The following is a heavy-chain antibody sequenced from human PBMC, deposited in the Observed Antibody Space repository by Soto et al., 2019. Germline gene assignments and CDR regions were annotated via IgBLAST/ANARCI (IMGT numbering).Heavy chain of an antibody. CDR2: ISYDGSNK. Sequence: QVQLVESGGGVVQPGRSLRLSCAASGFTFSSYAMHWVRQAPGKGLEWVAVISYDGSNKYYADSVKGRFTISRDNSENTLYLQMNSLRAEDTAVYYCARDMYSSGWSDYWGQGTLVTVSS. CDR1: GFTFSSYA. CDR3: ARDMYSSGWSDY. J-gene: IGHJ4*02. D-gene: IGHD6-19*01. V-gene: IGHV3-30*14.